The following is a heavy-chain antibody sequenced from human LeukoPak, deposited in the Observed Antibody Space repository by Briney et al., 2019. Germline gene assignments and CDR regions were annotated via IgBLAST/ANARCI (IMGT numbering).Heavy chain of an antibody. Sequence: GGSLRLSCAASGFTFSTNAMHWVRQAPGKGLEWVAVISFDGSNKYYVDSVKGRFTISRDNSKNTLYLQMNSLRAEDTAVYYCARGVAQLGYCSSTSCYGRGYYYYMDVWGKGTPVTVSS. J-gene: IGHJ6*03. V-gene: IGHV3-30-3*01. CDR1: GFTFSTNA. D-gene: IGHD2-2*01. CDR3: ARGVAQLGYCSSTSCYGRGYYYYMDV. CDR2: ISFDGSNK.